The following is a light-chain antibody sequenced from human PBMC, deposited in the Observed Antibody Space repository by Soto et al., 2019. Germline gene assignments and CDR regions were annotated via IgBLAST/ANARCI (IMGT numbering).Light chain of an antibody. J-gene: IGLJ3*02. CDR1: GSNIGNNP. Sequence: QSVLTQPPSASGTPGQRVTISCSGSGSNIGNNPVSWYQHLPGSTPRPLIYGNDLRPSGVPDRFSASKSGTSASLAISGLQSEDEADYYCVVWDDSLNGVVFGGGTQLTVL. CDR2: GND. V-gene: IGLV1-44*01. CDR3: VVWDDSLNGVV.